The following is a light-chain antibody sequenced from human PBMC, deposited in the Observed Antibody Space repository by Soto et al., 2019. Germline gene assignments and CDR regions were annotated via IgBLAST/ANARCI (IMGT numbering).Light chain of an antibody. V-gene: IGKV1D-16*01. CDR1: QGISSW. CDR3: QQYDSNPLT. J-gene: IGKJ4*01. Sequence: DIQMTQSPSSLSASVGDRVTITCRASQGISSWLAWYQQKPGKAPKSLIYGASSLQGGVPSRFSCSGSGTDFTLTISTLQPDDFATYYCQQYDSNPLTFGGGTKVEIK. CDR2: GAS.